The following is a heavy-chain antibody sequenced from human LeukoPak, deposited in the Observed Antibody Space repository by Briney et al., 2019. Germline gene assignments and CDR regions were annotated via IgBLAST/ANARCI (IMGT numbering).Heavy chain of an antibody. CDR1: GGSISNGGYS. D-gene: IGHD6-13*01. V-gene: IGHV4-61*08. Sequence: SETLSLTCTVSGGSISNGGYSWNWIRQPPGKGLEWIGYIYYSGSTNYNPSLKSRVTISVDTSKNQFSLKLSSVTAADTAVYYCAGPGIAPGYWGQGTLVTVSS. J-gene: IGHJ4*02. CDR3: AGPGIAPGY. CDR2: IYYSGST.